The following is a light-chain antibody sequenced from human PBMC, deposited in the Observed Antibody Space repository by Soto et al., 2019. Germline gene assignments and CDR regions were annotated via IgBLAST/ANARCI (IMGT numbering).Light chain of an antibody. J-gene: IGLJ1*01. Sequence: QSVLTQPPSASGTPGQRVTISCSGRSSNIGSNFVFWYQQFPGAAPKLLMYRNTQRPSGVPDRFSGSKSGTSASLVISGLHSEDEADYYCAAWDDSLSGYVFGAETKLTVL. CDR3: AAWDDSLSGYV. CDR1: SSNIGSNF. CDR2: RNT. V-gene: IGLV1-47*01.